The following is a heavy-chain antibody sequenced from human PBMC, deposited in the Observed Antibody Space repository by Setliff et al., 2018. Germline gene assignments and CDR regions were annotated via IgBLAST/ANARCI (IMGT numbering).Heavy chain of an antibody. J-gene: IGHJ3*02. CDR3: AALREYYYDSSGLFGAFDI. D-gene: IGHD3-22*01. CDR1: GGSISSSSYY. V-gene: IGHV4-39*01. CDR2: IYYSGST. Sequence: SETLSLTCTVSGGSISSSSYYWGWIRQPPGKGLEWIGSIYYSGSTYYNPSLKSRVTISVDTSKNQFSLKLSSVTAADTAVYYCAALREYYYDSSGLFGAFDIWGQGTMVTVSS.